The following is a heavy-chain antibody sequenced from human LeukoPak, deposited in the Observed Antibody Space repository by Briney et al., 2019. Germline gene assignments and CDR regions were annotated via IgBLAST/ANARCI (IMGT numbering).Heavy chain of an antibody. V-gene: IGHV3-23*01. J-gene: IGHJ3*01. CDR3: AKEIIGSSSWYSPAFDV. D-gene: IGHD6-13*01. CDR1: GFTFSSYA. Sequence: PGASLRPSCAASGFTFSSYAMSWVRQAPGKGLEWVSAISGSGGSTYYADSVKGRFTISRDNSKNTLYLQMNSLRAEDTAVYYCAKEIIGSSSWYSPAFDVWGQGTMVAVSS. CDR2: ISGSGGST.